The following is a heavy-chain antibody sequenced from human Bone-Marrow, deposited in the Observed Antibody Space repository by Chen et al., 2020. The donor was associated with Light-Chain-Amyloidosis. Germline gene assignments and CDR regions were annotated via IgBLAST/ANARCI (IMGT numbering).Heavy chain of an antibody. J-gene: IGHJ6*02. CDR2: INHSVST. CDR1: GGSFSGYY. Sequence: QVQLQQWGAGLLKPSEPLSLTCAVYGGSFSGYYWSWIRQPPGKGLEWIGEINHSVSTNYNPSLKSRVTISVDTSKNQFSLKLSSVTAADTAVYYCARDRGDSLLGYYGMDVWGQGTTVTVSS. V-gene: IGHV4-34*01. CDR3: ARDRGDSLLGYYGMDV. D-gene: IGHD2-21*02.